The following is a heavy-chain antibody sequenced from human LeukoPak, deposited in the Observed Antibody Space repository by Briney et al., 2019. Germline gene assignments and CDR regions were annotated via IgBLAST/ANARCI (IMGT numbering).Heavy chain of an antibody. J-gene: IGHJ2*01. CDR3: AKDLGGGSGCYDL. V-gene: IGHV3-30*18. CDR2: ISYDGSNK. CDR1: GFTFSSYG. D-gene: IGHD6-19*01. Sequence: PGRSLRLSCAASGFTFSSYGMHWVRQAPGKGLEWVAIISYDGSNKYYADSVQGRFTISRDNSKNTLYPQMNSLRAEDTAVYYCAKDLGGGSGCYDLWGRGTLVTVSS.